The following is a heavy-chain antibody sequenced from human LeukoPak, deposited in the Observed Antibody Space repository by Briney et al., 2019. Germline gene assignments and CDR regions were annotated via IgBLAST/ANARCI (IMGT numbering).Heavy chain of an antibody. J-gene: IGHJ4*02. CDR1: GFTFSSYA. Sequence: GGSLRLSCAASGFTFSSYAMSWVRQAPGKGLEWVSAISGSGGSTYYADSVKGRFTISRDNSKNTLYLQMNSLRAEDTAVYYCAKVLATIFIGGLYFDYWGQGTLVTVSS. V-gene: IGHV3-23*01. CDR2: ISGSGGST. CDR3: AKVLATIFIGGLYFDY. D-gene: IGHD5-12*01.